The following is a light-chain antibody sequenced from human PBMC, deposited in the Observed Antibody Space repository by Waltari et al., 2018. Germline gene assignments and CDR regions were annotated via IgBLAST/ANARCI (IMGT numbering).Light chain of an antibody. J-gene: IGLJ3*02. Sequence: LVLTQSPSASASLGPSVKLTCTTSRGDSSNGIAWLKQQPGKGPRYLMKVNSDGSHRKGDDIPDRFSASNSGTECYLTISSLQSEDEADYYCQTGGQGTWVFGGGTKLTVL. CDR3: QTGGQGTWV. V-gene: IGLV4-69*01. CDR1: RGDSSNG. CDR2: VNSDGSH.